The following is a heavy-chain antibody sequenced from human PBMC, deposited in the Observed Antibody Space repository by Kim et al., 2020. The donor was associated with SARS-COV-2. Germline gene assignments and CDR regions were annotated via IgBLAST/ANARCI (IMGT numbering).Heavy chain of an antibody. J-gene: IGHJ4*02. CDR2: ISSSSSTI. V-gene: IGHV3-48*02. CDR1: GFTFSSYS. CDR3: ARDLPLLWNYYFDY. Sequence: GGSLRLSCAASGFTFSSYSMNWVRQAPGKGLEWVSYISSSSSTIYYADSVKGRFTISRDNAKNSLYLQMNSLRDEDTAVYYCARDLPLLWNYYFDYWGQGTLVTVSS. D-gene: IGHD2-21*01.